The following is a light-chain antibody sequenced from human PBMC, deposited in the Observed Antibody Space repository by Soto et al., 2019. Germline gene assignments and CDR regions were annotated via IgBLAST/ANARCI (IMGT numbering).Light chain of an antibody. Sequence: EIVSTQSPATLSLCQGERATLSSRASQSVSSSYLAWYQQRPGQAPRLLIYGASSRATGIPDRFSGSGSGTDFTLTISRLEPEDFAVYYCQQYGSSPTFGQGTMVDI. CDR1: QSVSSSY. CDR2: GAS. J-gene: IGKJ1*01. CDR3: QQYGSSPT. V-gene: IGKV3-20*01.